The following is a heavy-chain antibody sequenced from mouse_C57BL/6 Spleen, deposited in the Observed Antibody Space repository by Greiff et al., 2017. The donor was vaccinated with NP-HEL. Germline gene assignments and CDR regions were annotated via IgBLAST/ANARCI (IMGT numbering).Heavy chain of an antibody. Sequence: EVQVVESGGDLVKPGGSLKLSCAASGFTFSSYGMSWVRQTPDKRLEWVATISSGGSYTYYPDSVKGRVTISRDNAKNTLYLQMSSLKSEDTAMYYCARVYYGYDGDFDYWGQGTTLTVSS. D-gene: IGHD2-2*01. CDR2: ISSGGSYT. J-gene: IGHJ2*01. V-gene: IGHV5-6*01. CDR3: ARVYYGYDGDFDY. CDR1: GFTFSSYG.